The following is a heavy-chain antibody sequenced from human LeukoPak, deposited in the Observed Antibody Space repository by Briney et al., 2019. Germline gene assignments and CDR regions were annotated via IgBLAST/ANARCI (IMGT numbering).Heavy chain of an antibody. D-gene: IGHD1-14*01. CDR1: GGTLSSYA. CDR3: ARDDTGYFQH. CDR2: IIPIFGTA. J-gene: IGHJ1*01. Sequence: GASVKVSCKASGGTLSSYAISWVRQAPGQGLEWMGRIIPIFGTANYAQKFQGRVTITTDESTSTAYMELSSLRSEDSAVYYCARDDTGYFQHWGQGTLVTVSS. V-gene: IGHV1-69*05.